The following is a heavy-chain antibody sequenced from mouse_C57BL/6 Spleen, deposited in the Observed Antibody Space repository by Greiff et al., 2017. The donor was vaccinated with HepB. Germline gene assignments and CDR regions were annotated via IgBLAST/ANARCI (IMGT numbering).Heavy chain of an antibody. V-gene: IGHV1-80*01. D-gene: IGHD1-1*01. CDR3: AGGTVAY. J-gene: IGHJ4*01. CDR1: GYAFSSYW. CDR2: IYPGDGDT. Sequence: VQLQQSGAELVKPGASVKISCKASGYAFSSYWMNWVKQRPGKGLEWIGQIYPGDGDTNYNGKFKGKATITADTSSNTAYLQLSSLTSEDTAVYYCAGGTVAYWGQGTSVTVSS.